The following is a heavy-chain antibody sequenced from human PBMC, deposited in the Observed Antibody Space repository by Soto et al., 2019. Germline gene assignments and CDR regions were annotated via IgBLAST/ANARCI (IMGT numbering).Heavy chain of an antibody. J-gene: IGHJ5*02. CDR2: IIPIFGTA. D-gene: IGHD3-22*01. CDR3: ARDLQSLGDSSGYYYSWFDP. CDR1: GGTFSSYA. V-gene: IGHV1-69*13. Sequence: SVKVSCKASGGTFSSYAISWVRQAPGQGLEWMGGIIPIFGTANYAQKFQGRVTITADESTSTAYMELSSLRSEDTAVYYCARDLQSLGDSSGYYYSWFDPWGQGTLVTSPQ.